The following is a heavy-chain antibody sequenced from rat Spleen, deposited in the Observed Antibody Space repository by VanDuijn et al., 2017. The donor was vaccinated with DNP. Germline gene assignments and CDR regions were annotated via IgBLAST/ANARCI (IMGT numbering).Heavy chain of an antibody. Sequence: EVQLVESGGGLVQPGRSLNLSCAASGITFSDYGMAWVRQAPGKGLERVAIISTGGDSTYYRDSVKGRFTISRDNAKSTLYLQMDSLRSEDSATYYCTTGGTYWGQGVMVTVSS. CDR2: ISTGGDST. CDR3: TTGGTY. J-gene: IGHJ2*01. D-gene: IGHD4-3*01. V-gene: IGHV5-27*01. CDR1: GITFSDYG.